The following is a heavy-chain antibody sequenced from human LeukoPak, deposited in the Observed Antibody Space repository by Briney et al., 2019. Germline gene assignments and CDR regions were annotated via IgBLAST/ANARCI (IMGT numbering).Heavy chain of an antibody. CDR3: ARDPAPISGSFFNNYGMDV. J-gene: IGHJ6*02. CDR2: IYVSGST. V-gene: IGHV4-61*09. D-gene: IGHD1-26*01. Sequence: PSQTLSVTCTVSGGSISSELYSWSWIRQSAGKGLEWVGHIYVSGSTKYNPSLQSRVSISLDTSKNQFSLTLTSVTAADTAVYYCARDPAPISGSFFNNYGMDVWGQGTTVTVSS. CDR1: GGSISSELYS.